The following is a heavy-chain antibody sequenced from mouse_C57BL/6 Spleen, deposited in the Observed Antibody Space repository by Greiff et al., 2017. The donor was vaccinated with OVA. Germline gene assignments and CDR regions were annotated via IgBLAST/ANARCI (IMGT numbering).Heavy chain of an antibody. Sequence: VQLQQSGPGPVAPSQSLSITCTVSGFSLTSYAISWVRQPPGKGLEWLGVIWTGGGTNYNSALKSRLSISKDNSKSQVFLKMNSLQTDDTARYYCAKGSNYWFAYWGQGTLITVSA. V-gene: IGHV2-9-1*01. J-gene: IGHJ3*01. CDR3: AKGSNYWFAY. D-gene: IGHD2-5*01. CDR2: IWTGGGT. CDR1: GFSLTSYA.